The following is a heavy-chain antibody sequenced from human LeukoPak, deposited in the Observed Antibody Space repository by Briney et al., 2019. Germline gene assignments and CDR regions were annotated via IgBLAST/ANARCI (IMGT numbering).Heavy chain of an antibody. V-gene: IGHV3-21*01. CDR1: GFTFSSYS. Sequence: GGSLRLSXAASGFTFSSYSMNWVRQAPGKGLEWVSSISSSSSYIYYADSVKGRFTISRDNAKNSLYLQMNSLRAEDTAVYYCARDRGVIFGVVIIGYFDYWGQGTLVTVSS. CDR3: ARDRGVIFGVVIIGYFDY. D-gene: IGHD3-3*01. CDR2: ISSSSSYI. J-gene: IGHJ4*02.